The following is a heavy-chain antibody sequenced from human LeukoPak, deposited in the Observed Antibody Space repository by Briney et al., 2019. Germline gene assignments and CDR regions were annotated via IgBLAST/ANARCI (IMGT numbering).Heavy chain of an antibody. Sequence: KPSETLSLTCTVSGGSISSSSYYWGWIRQPPGKGLEWIGSIYYSGSTYYNPSLKSRVTISVDTSKNQFSLKLSSVTAADTAVYYCARHAYYYDSSGYLASYYYYMDVWGKGTTVTISS. D-gene: IGHD3-22*01. CDR3: ARHAYYYDSSGYLASYYYYMDV. J-gene: IGHJ6*03. CDR1: GGSISSSSYY. V-gene: IGHV4-39*01. CDR2: IYYSGST.